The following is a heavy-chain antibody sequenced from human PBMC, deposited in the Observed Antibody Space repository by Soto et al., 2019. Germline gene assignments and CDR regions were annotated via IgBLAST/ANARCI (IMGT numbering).Heavy chain of an antibody. CDR2: ISNDGKNK. CDR1: GFTFSSYA. J-gene: IGHJ4*02. CDR3: ATVDGPTVATMFFDY. D-gene: IGHD5-12*01. V-gene: IGHV3-30*04. Sequence: PGGSLRLSCTASGFTFSSYAMHWVRQAPGKGLEWVAVISNDGKNKYYGDSVKGRFSISRDNARASLYLQMNSLRDDDTAVYYCATVDGPTVATMFFDYWGQGILVTVSS.